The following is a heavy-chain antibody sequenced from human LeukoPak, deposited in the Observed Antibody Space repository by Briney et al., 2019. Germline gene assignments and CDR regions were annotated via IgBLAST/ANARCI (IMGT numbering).Heavy chain of an antibody. J-gene: IGHJ6*02. CDR1: GDSVSSNSAA. CDR2: TYYRSKWYN. Sequence: SQTLSLTCAISGDSVSSNSAAWNWIRQSPSRGLEWLGRTYYRSKWYNDYAVSVKSRITINPDTSKNQFSLQLNSVTPEDTAVYYCAREGTDIVVVVAASHYGMDVWGQGTTVTVSS. D-gene: IGHD2-15*01. V-gene: IGHV6-1*01. CDR3: AREGTDIVVVVAASHYGMDV.